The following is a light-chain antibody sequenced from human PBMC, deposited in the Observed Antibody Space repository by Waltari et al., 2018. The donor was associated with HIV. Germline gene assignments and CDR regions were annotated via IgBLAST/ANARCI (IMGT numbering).Light chain of an antibody. J-gene: IGLJ2*01. CDR2: SDI. V-gene: IGLV1-40*01. Sequence: QSALTQPPSVSGAPGQRVTISCTGNRSNIGAGYFVHWYQHLPGTAPTLLLYSDINRPSGVPDRFSGSKSGTSASLVITGLQAEDESDYYCQSYDSSLRASVFGGGTKLTVL. CDR1: RSNIGAGYF. CDR3: QSYDSSLRASV.